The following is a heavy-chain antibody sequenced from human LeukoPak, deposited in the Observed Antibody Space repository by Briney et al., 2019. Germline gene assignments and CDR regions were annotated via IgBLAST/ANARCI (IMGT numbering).Heavy chain of an antibody. CDR3: ARRGYCSSTSCYEYWFDP. CDR1: GYSISSGHY. D-gene: IGHD2-2*01. CDR2: IYYSGST. Sequence: KPSETLSLTCGVSGYSISSGHYWAWIRQPPGKGLEWIASIYYSGSTYYNPSLKSRLTISVDTSKNQFSLKLSSVTATDTAVYYCARRGYCSSTSCYEYWFDPWGQGTLVTVSS. J-gene: IGHJ5*02. V-gene: IGHV4-38-2*01.